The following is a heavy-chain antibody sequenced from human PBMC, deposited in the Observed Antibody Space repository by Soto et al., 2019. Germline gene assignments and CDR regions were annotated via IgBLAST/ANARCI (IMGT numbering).Heavy chain of an antibody. Sequence: QVQLVQSGVEVKKPGASVKVSCKASGYPFATYGINWVRRAPEQRLEWMGWISPYNGETKYAQNCQDRTTMSTDTSTNTDYMQQKSLRSDDTAFYYWARDPNEFWSAVCFDPWGQGTLVTVSS. D-gene: IGHD3-3*01. CDR1: GYPFATYG. CDR2: ISPYNGET. V-gene: IGHV1-18*01. CDR3: ARDPNEFWSAVCFDP. J-gene: IGHJ5*02.